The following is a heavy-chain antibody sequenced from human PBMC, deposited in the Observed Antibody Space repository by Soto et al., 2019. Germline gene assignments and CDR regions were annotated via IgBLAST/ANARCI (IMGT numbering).Heavy chain of an antibody. V-gene: IGHV5-51*01. Sequence: LGESLKISCKGSGYSFTSYWIGWVRQMPGKGLEWMGIIYPGDSDTRYSPSFQGQVTISADKSISTAYLQWSSLKASDTAMYYCARHPSVGSGSYYWPQINYYFDYWGQGTLVTVSS. J-gene: IGHJ4*02. CDR3: ARHPSVGSGSYYWPQINYYFDY. CDR1: GYSFTSYW. CDR2: IYPGDSDT. D-gene: IGHD3-10*01.